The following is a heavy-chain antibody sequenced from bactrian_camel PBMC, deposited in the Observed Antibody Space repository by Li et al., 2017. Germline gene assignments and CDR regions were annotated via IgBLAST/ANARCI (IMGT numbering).Heavy chain of an antibody. CDR3: AEVAEGVASVLSPVGY. CDR1: GFTFSSYA. D-gene: IGHD6*01. V-gene: IGHV3S30*01. J-gene: IGHJ6*01. CDR2: IDTGGYMT. Sequence: VESGGGLVQPGGSLRLSCAASGFTFSSYAMSWVRQAPGKGLEWVSAIDTGGYMTYYADSVKGRFTISRDNVKITLYLQLNSLKTEDTAMYYCAEVAEGVASVLSPVGYWGQGTQVTVS.